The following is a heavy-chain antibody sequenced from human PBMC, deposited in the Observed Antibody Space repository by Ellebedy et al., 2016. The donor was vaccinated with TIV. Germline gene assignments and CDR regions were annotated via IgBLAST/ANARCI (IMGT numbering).Heavy chain of an antibody. Sequence: SGPTLVKPTETLTLTCTVSGFSLSSATMAVSWVRQAPGKALECLAHIFSNDAKSYNTSLKNRLTISRDTSKSQVVLTMTNMDPVDTATYYCARILENWYDGFDAFDIWGQGTMVTVSS. V-gene: IGHV2-26*01. CDR1: GFSLSSATMA. J-gene: IGHJ3*02. CDR3: ARILENWYDGFDAFDI. CDR2: IFSNDAK. D-gene: IGHD1-1*01.